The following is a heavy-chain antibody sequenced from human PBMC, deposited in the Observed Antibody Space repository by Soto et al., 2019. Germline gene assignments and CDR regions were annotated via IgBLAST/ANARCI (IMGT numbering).Heavy chain of an antibody. D-gene: IGHD2-8*01. CDR1: GFTFSPYW. J-gene: IGHJ4*02. Sequence: DVQLVESGGDLVQPGGSPRLSCVASGFTFSPYWMSWVRQAPGRGLQWVATINNDGSEKYYADSVKGRFTISRDNARDSLYLQLTSLRAEDTAIYYCARGSNQDYWGQGTLVAVSS. CDR2: INNDGSEK. CDR3: ARGSNQDY. V-gene: IGHV3-7*03.